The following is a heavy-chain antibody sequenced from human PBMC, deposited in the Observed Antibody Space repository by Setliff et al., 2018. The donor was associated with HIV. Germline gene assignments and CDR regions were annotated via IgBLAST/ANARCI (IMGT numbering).Heavy chain of an antibody. Sequence: SETLSLTCSVSGYSLSSASYWGWIRQSPEKGLEWIGSISLSGSTYYNPSLRSRVTISIDMSKNHFSLNLKSVTAADTAVYYCARLGSHCKNAFCPPYWGQGTLVTVSS. J-gene: IGHJ4*02. CDR3: ARLGSHCKNAFCPPY. CDR2: ISLSGST. D-gene: IGHD2-15*01. CDR1: GYSLSSASY. V-gene: IGHV4-38-2*02.